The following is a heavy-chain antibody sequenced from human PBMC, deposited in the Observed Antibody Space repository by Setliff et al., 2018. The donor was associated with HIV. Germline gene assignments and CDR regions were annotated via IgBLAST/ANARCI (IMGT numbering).Heavy chain of an antibody. V-gene: IGHV4-31*03. CDR2: IYYSGTT. CDR3: ARVPRITTLRNAFDI. CDR1: GGSISSGGYY. J-gene: IGHJ3*02. D-gene: IGHD3-3*01. Sequence: PSETLSLTCTVSGGSISSGGYYWNWIRQHPGKGLEWIGYIYYSGTTHYNPSLKSRVTISVDTSKNQFSLKLSSVTAADTAVYYCARVPRITTLRNAFDIWGQGTMVTVSS.